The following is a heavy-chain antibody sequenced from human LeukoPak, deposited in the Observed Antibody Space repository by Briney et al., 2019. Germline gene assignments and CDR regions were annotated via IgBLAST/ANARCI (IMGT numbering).Heavy chain of an antibody. CDR3: ARDRYDYLWGSYRYGLSPHLDY. Sequence: QSGGSLRLSCAASGFTFSNYAMHWVRQAPGKGLEWVAVISYDGSNKYYADSVKGRFTISRDTSKNTLYLQMNSLRAEDTAVYYCARDRYDYLWGSYRYGLSPHLDYWGQGTLVTVSS. CDR2: ISYDGSNK. V-gene: IGHV3-30*04. D-gene: IGHD3-16*02. CDR1: GFTFSNYA. J-gene: IGHJ4*02.